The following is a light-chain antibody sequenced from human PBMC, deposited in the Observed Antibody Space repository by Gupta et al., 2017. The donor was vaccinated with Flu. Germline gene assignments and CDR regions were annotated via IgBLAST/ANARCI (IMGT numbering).Light chain of an antibody. CDR3: LLSYSGARGRV. Sequence: QAAVTQEPSLTVSPGGTVTLTCGSSTGAVTSGHYPYWFQQKPGQAPRTLIYDTSNKHSWTPARFSGSLLGGKAALTLSGAQPEDEAEYYCLLSYSGARGRVFGGGTKLTVL. CDR1: TGAVTSGHY. CDR2: DTS. V-gene: IGLV7-46*01. J-gene: IGLJ2*01.